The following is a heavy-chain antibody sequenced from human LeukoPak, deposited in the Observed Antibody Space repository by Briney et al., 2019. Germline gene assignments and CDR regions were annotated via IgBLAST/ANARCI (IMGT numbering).Heavy chain of an antibody. J-gene: IGHJ4*02. CDR2: INPNDGGT. V-gene: IGHV1-46*01. CDR3: ARDLENGQYYFDY. D-gene: IGHD5-24*01. Sequence: ASVTVCFTASGYSFSNHYVHWVRQAPGQGLAWMGLINPNDGGTSYSQTFQGRVTMTRDMSTSTVYMDLSNLRSEDTAVFYCARDLENGQYYFDYWGQGTLVTVSS. CDR1: GYSFSNHY.